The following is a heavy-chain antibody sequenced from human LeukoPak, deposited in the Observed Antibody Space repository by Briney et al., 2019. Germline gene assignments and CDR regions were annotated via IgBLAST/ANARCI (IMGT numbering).Heavy chain of an antibody. D-gene: IGHD4-23*01. CDR2: INSDGSNI. V-gene: IGHV3-74*01. CDR3: ARDIGWQQTPYYFDY. Sequence: GGSLRLSCAASGFTVSSNYMSWVRQAPGKGLVWVSGINSDGSNIRYADSVKGRFTISRDNARDNAKNTLYLQMNSLRAEDTAVYYCARDIGWQQTPYYFDYWGQGTLITVSS. J-gene: IGHJ4*02. CDR1: GFTVSSNY.